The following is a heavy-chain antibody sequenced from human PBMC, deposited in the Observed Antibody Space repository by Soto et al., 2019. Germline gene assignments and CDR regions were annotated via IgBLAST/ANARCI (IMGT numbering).Heavy chain of an antibody. J-gene: IGHJ4*02. CDR1: GGSVSSGSYY. V-gene: IGHV4-61*01. Sequence: SETLSLTCTVSGGSVSSGSYYWSWIWQPPGKGLGWIGYIYYSGSANYNPSIKSRLTIKVDTSKNQFSLKLSSVTAADTAVYYCARVGYDFCSGYFDYWGQGTLVTVSS. CDR2: IYYSGSA. CDR3: ARVGYDFCSGYFDY. D-gene: IGHD3-3*01.